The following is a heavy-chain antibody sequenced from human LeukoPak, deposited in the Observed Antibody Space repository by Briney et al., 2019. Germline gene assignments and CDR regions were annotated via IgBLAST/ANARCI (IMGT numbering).Heavy chain of an antibody. Sequence: SGTLSLTCTVSGGSISSYYGSWIRQPPGKRREWIGYISYSGSTNYNPSIKRRLTISVDTTTNQSSLRLISVTAAHTSVYYCASHRYELWIAYGAFDIWGQETTVTVSS. J-gene: IGHJ3*02. CDR2: ISYSGST. D-gene: IGHD7-27*01. CDR3: ASHRYELWIAYGAFDI. CDR1: GGSISSYY. V-gene: IGHV4-59*01.